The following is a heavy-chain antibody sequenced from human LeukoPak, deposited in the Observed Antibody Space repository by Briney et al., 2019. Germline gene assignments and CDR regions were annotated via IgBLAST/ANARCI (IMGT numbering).Heavy chain of an antibody. CDR3: ARGDCSGGSCYLSLTTIDY. Sequence: PGGSLRLSCAASGFTFSSYGMNWVRQAPGKGLEWLSYISSSSSTIYYADSVKGRFTISRDNAKNSLYLQMNSLRAEDTAVYYCARGDCSGGSCYLSLTTIDYWGQGTLVTVSS. J-gene: IGHJ4*02. CDR2: ISSSSSTI. D-gene: IGHD2-15*01. CDR1: GFTFSSYG. V-gene: IGHV3-48*01.